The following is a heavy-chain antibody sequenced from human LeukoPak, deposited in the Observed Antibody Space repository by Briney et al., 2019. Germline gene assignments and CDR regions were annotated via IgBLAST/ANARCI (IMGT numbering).Heavy chain of an antibody. D-gene: IGHD3-22*01. Sequence: GGSLRLSCAASGXTFSTYGMHWVRQAPGKGLEWVAVIWFDGSNKYNADSVKGRFTISRDNSKNTLYLQMNSLGGEDTAVYYCARDSDSSFEGVPFDYWGQGTLVTVSS. V-gene: IGHV3-33*01. CDR1: GXTFSTYG. CDR3: ARDSDSSFEGVPFDY. CDR2: IWFDGSNK. J-gene: IGHJ4*02.